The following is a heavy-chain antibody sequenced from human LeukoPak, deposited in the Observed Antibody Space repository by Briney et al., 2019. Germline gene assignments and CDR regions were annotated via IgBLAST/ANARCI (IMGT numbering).Heavy chain of an antibody. J-gene: IGHJ5*02. CDR2: MYYSGSI. CDR3: ARMRLTYNWFDP. V-gene: IGHV4-39*01. Sequence: SETLSLACTVSGGSISSSSYYWGWIRQPPGKGLEWIGRMYYSGSIYYNPSLKSRVTISVDTSKNQFSLKLSSVTAADTAVYYCARMRLTYNWFDPWGQGTLVTVSS. CDR1: GGSISSSSYY. D-gene: IGHD6-25*01.